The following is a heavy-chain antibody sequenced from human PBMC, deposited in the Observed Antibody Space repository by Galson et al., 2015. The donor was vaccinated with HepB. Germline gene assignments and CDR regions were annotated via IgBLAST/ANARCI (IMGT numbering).Heavy chain of an antibody. V-gene: IGHV1-8*01. Sequence: SVKVSCKASGYTFTSYDINWVRQAPGQGLEWMGWMNPRSGNGGYAQNFQGRVTVTRDASVNTAYMELASLRSDDTATYYCARGRRGSDRHTVFDYWGQGALVTVSS. J-gene: IGHJ4*02. CDR2: MNPRSGNG. CDR1: GYTFTSYD. CDR3: ARGRRGSDRHTVFDY. D-gene: IGHD6-19*01.